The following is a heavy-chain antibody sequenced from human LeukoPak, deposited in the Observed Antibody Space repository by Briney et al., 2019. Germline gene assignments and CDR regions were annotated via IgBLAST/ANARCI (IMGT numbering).Heavy chain of an antibody. Sequence: SETLSLTCTVSGASVSSTSYYGGWIRQSPGRGLEWIGSIYYTGNTYNNPSLKSRVTISVDTAKNHFSLRLSSVTAADTAVYYCARINSGSYPFDYWGQGTLVTVSS. J-gene: IGHJ4*02. V-gene: IGHV4-39*02. CDR1: GASVSSTSYY. CDR3: ARINSGSYPFDY. D-gene: IGHD1-26*01. CDR2: IYYTGNT.